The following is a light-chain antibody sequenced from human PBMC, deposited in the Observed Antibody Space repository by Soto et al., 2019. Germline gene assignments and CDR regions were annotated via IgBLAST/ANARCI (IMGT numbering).Light chain of an antibody. V-gene: IGKV3-15*01. CDR1: QRGSSN. CDR2: GAS. J-gene: IGKJ4*02. Sequence: EIVMTQSPATLSVSPGEGATLSCRASQRGSSNLAWYQQKPGQAPRLLIYGASIRATGIPARFSGSGTGTEFTLTISSLKSEDFAVYYCQQYHNWPPLTFGGGTKVGIK. CDR3: QQYHNWPPLT.